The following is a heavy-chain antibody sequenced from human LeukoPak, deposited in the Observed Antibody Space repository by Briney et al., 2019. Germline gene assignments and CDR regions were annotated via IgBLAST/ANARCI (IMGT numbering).Heavy chain of an antibody. D-gene: IGHD2-2*01. Sequence: PSQTLSLTCTVSGGSISSGSYYWSWIRQPAGKGVECIVRIYTRGSPHYHPSLKSRVTISVDPSKNQFSLKLSSVTAADTAVYYCARASLSGYGFDYWGQGTLVTVSS. CDR2: IYTRGSP. J-gene: IGHJ4*02. CDR1: GGSISSGSYY. CDR3: ARASLSGYGFDY. V-gene: IGHV4-61*02.